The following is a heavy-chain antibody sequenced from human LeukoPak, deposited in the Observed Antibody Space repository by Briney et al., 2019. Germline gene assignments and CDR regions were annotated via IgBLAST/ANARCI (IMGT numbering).Heavy chain of an antibody. CDR2: ISSSSSTI. D-gene: IGHD2/OR15-2a*01. CDR1: GFTFSDYY. V-gene: IGHV3-11*04. CDR3: ASEIFCPFDY. J-gene: IGHJ4*02. Sequence: GGSLRLSCAASGFTFSDYYMSWIRQAPGKGLEWVSYISSSSSTIYYADSVKGRFTISRDNAKNSLYLQMNSLRAEDTAVHYCASEIFCPFDYWGQGTLVTVSS.